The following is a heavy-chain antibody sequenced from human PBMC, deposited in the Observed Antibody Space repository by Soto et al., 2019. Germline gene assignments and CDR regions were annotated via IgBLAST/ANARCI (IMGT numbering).Heavy chain of an antibody. CDR1: GGSISSYY. D-gene: IGHD5-12*01. J-gene: IGHJ4*02. CDR2: IYYSGST. CDR3: ARGRMDIVATITPWFDY. V-gene: IGHV4-59*01. Sequence: SETLSLTCTVSGGSISSYYWSWIRQPPGKGLEWIGYIYYSGSTNYNPSLKSRVTISVDTSKNQFSLKLSSVTAADTAVYYCARGRMDIVATITPWFDYWGQGTLVTVSS.